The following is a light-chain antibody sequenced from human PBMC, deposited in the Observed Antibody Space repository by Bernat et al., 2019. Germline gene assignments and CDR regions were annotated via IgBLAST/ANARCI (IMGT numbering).Light chain of an antibody. J-gene: IGKJ5*01. V-gene: IGKV1-33*01. Sequence: DIQMTQSPSSLSASVGDRVTITCQASQDISNYLNWYQQKPGKAPKLLIYDASNLETGVPSRFGGSGSGTDFTFTISSLQPEDIATYHCQQYDNVPITFGQGTRLEIK. CDR1: QDISNY. CDR2: DAS. CDR3: QQYDNVPIT.